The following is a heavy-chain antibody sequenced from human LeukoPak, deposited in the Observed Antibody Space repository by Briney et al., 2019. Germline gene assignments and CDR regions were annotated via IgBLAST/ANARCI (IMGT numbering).Heavy chain of an antibody. Sequence: SVKVSCKASGGTFSSYAISWVRQAAGQGLEWMGGIVPIFGTANYAQNFQGRVTITADESTSTAYMQLSSLRSEDTAVYYCARVERYYDILTGHYSWFDPWGQGTLVTVSS. CDR3: ARVERYYDILTGHYSWFDP. CDR1: GGTFSSYA. V-gene: IGHV1-69*13. CDR2: IVPIFGTA. J-gene: IGHJ5*02. D-gene: IGHD3-9*01.